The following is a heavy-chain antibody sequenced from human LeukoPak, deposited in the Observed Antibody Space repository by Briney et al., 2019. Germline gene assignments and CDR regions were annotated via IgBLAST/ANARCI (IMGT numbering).Heavy chain of an antibody. J-gene: IGHJ4*02. V-gene: IGHV1-8*01. CDR1: GYTFTSYD. Sequence: ASVKVSCTASGYTFTSYDINWVRQATGQGLEWMGWMNPNSGNTGYAQKFQGRVTMTRNTSISTAYMELSSLRSEDTAVYYCARGIAARGFAFDYWGQGTLVTVSS. CDR2: MNPNSGNT. D-gene: IGHD6-6*01. CDR3: ARGIAARGFAFDY.